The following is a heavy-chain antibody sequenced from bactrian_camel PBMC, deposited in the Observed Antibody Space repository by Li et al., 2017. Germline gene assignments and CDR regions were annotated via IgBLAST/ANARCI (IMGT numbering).Heavy chain of an antibody. CDR1: GNRYNNKS. CDR2: ITRGGRST. Sequence: DVQLVESGGGSVQTEGSLRLSCVASGNRYNNKSMGWFRQAPGKGLEWVSGITRGGRSTYYLASLKGRFTVSRDNAKNTLTLQMDSLKTEDTARYYCHTDLADSFYGKGIRGVSYWGQGTQVTVS. V-gene: IGHV3S31*01. J-gene: IGHJ4*01. CDR3: HTDLADSFYGKGIRGVSY. D-gene: IGHD5*01.